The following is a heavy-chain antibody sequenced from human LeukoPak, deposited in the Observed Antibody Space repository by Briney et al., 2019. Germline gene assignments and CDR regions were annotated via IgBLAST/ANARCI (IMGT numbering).Heavy chain of an antibody. D-gene: IGHD5-24*01. CDR1: GYIFTSYG. J-gene: IGHJ3*02. Sequence: GASVKVSCKASGYIFTSYGISWVRQAPGQGLEWMGWISAYNGNTNYAQKFQGRVTMTRDTSASTVYMELSSLKSEDTAVYYCARVRDGYNDAYDIWGQGTMVTVTS. CDR2: ISAYNGNT. CDR3: ARVRDGYNDAYDI. V-gene: IGHV1-18*01.